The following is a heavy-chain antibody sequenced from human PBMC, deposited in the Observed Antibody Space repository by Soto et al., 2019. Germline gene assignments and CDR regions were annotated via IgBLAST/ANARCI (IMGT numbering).Heavy chain of an antibody. CDR1: GFTFSSYY. CDR3: ARERGGGFGDV. J-gene: IGHJ6*02. Sequence: EVQLVESGGGLVQPGGSLRLSCAASGFTFSSYYMNWVRQAPGKGLVWVARITSDGSSTTYADSVKGRFTISRDNAKNTPYLQMTSLRAEDTAVYSCARERGGGFGDVWGQGTTVTVSS. D-gene: IGHD3-10*01. CDR2: ITSDGSST. V-gene: IGHV3-74*01.